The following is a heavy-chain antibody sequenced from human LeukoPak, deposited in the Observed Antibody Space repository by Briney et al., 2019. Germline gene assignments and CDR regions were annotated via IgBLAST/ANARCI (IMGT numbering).Heavy chain of an antibody. CDR2: IYYSGST. CDR3: AREFPRGIAARRRFDY. Sequence: PSETLSLTCTVSGGSISSYYWSWIRQPPGKGLEWIGYIYYSGSTNYNPSLKSRVTISVDTSKNQFSLQLNSVTPEDTAVYYCAREFPRGIAARRRFDYWGQGTLVTVSS. D-gene: IGHD6-6*01. J-gene: IGHJ4*02. CDR1: GGSISSYY. V-gene: IGHV4-59*12.